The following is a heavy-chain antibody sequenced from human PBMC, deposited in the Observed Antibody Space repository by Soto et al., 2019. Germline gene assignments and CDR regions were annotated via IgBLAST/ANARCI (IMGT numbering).Heavy chain of an antibody. J-gene: IGHJ6*02. CDR2: IIPIFGTA. V-gene: IGHV1-69*13. Sequence: GASVKVSCKASGGTFSSYAISWVRQAPGQGLEWMGGIIPIFGTANYAQKFQGRVTITADESTSTAYMELSSLRSEDTAVYYCASTKDYYDSSGYYYYYYGMDVWGQGTTVTVS. D-gene: IGHD3-22*01. CDR3: ASTKDYYDSSGYYYYYYGMDV. CDR1: GGTFSSYA.